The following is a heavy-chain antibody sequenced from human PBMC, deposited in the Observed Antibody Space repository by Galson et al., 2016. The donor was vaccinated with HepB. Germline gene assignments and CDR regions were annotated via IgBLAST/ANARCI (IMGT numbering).Heavy chain of an antibody. V-gene: IGHV3-7*04. CDR1: GLTFSRFW. Sequence: SLRLSCAASGLTFSRFWMTWVHQAPGKGLEWVANINQDGSEKHYLDSVRGRFTISRDNAKNSLYLQMNSLRAEDTAVYFCARAYQYTLDYWGQGTLVIVSS. D-gene: IGHD1-1*01. CDR2: INQDGSEK. CDR3: ARAYQYTLDY. J-gene: IGHJ4*02.